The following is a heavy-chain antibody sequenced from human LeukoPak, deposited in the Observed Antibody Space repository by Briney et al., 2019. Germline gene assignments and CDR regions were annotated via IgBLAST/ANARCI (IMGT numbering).Heavy chain of an antibody. CDR2: INPNSGGT. CDR1: GYTFTGYY. D-gene: IGHD6-13*01. V-gene: IGHV1-2*02. CDR3: ARDSRPIFEWQQLGGDY. J-gene: IGHJ4*02. Sequence: ASVKVSCKASGYTFTGYYMHWVRQAPGQGLEWMGWINPNSGGTNYAQKFQGRVTMTRDTSISTAYMELSRLRSDDTAVYYCARDSRPIFEWQQLGGDYWGQGTLVIVSS.